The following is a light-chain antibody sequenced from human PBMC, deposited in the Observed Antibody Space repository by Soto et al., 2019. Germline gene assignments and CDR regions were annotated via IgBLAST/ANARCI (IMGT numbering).Light chain of an antibody. V-gene: IGKV1-5*03. CDR1: QSISTW. J-gene: IGKJ2*02. Sequence: DIQMTQSPSTLSASVGDRVTITCRASQSISTWLAWYQQKPGKAPNLLIYKASSLESGVPSRFSGSASGTEYTLTISSLQPDDFATYYRQQYNSYSGTFGQGTKLEIK. CDR3: QQYNSYSGT. CDR2: KAS.